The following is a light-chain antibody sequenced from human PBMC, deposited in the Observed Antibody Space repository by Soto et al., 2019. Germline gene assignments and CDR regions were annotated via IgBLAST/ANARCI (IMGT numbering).Light chain of an antibody. J-gene: IGLJ1*01. Sequence: QSVLTQPPSVSAAPGQRVTISCSGSSSNIGGNSVSWYQQLPGTAPKLLIYDDDKRPSGIPDRFSGSKSGTSATLGITGFQTGDEADYYCGSWDSSVSAYVFGTGTKLTVL. CDR1: SSNIGGNS. V-gene: IGLV1-51*01. CDR2: DDD. CDR3: GSWDSSVSAYV.